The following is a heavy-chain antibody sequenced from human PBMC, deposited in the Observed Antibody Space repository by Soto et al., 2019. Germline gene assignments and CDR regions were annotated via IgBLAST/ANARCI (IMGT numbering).Heavy chain of an antibody. J-gene: IGHJ6*03. Sequence: GGSLRLSCAASGFTFSSYGMHWVRQAPGKGLEWVAVIWYDGSNKYYADSVKGRFTISRDNSKNTLYLQMNSLRAEDTAVYYCARDRITFGGVIVKGMDVWGKGTTVTVSS. CDR2: IWYDGSNK. CDR3: ARDRITFGGVIVKGMDV. D-gene: IGHD3-16*02. CDR1: GFTFSSYG. V-gene: IGHV3-33*01.